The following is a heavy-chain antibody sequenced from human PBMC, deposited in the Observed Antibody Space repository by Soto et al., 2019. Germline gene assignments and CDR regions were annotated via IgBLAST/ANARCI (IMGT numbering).Heavy chain of an antibody. CDR3: ATLVPAAIGVGNYYYYMDV. Sequence: ASVKVSCKVSGYTLTELSMHWVRQAPGKGLEWMGGFDPEDGETIYAQKFQGRVTMTEDTSTDTAYMELSSLRSEDTAVYYCATLVPAAIGVGNYYYYMDVWGKGTTVTV. V-gene: IGHV1-24*01. CDR1: GYTLTELS. J-gene: IGHJ6*03. D-gene: IGHD2-2*02. CDR2: FDPEDGET.